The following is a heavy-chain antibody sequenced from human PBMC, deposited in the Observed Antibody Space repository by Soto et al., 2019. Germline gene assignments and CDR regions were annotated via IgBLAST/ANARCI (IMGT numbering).Heavy chain of an antibody. Sequence: PSETLSLTCTVSGGSIIISGYYWGWIRQPPGKGLEWIGSIYYYGSTNYNPSLKSRVTISIDTSKNQFSLKLTSVTAADTAVYYCARNLASHTNYYCGVDVWGQGTTVTVSS. CDR2: IYYYGST. CDR3: ARNLASHTNYYCGVDV. CDR1: GGSIIISGYY. J-gene: IGHJ6*02. V-gene: IGHV4-39*01. D-gene: IGHD1-1*01.